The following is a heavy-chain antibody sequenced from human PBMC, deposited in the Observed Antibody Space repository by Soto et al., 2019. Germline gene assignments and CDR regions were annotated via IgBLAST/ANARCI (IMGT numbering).Heavy chain of an antibody. V-gene: IGHV3-9*01. CDR1: GFTFDDYA. CDR2: ISWNSGSI. J-gene: IGHJ2*01. CDR3: AKDSYSNLRSYWYFDL. D-gene: IGHD4-4*01. Sequence: EVQLVESGGGLVQPGRSLRLSCAASGFTFDDYAMHWVRQAPGKGLEWVSGISWNSGSIGYADSVKGRFNISRDNAKNSLYLQMNSLRAEDTALYYCAKDSYSNLRSYWYFDLWGRGTLVTVSS.